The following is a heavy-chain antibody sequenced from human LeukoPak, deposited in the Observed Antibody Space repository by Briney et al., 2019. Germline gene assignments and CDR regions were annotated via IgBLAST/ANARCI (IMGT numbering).Heavy chain of an antibody. J-gene: IGHJ4*02. Sequence: PGGSLRLSCAASGFTFSSYNMNWVRQAPGKGLEWVSSISSSSSYIYYADSLKGRFTISRDNARNSLFLQMNSLRAEDTAVYYCARVYTYGSPTSYLEYRGQGTVVTVSS. CDR1: GFTFSSYN. D-gene: IGHD3-10*01. CDR2: ISSSSSYI. V-gene: IGHV3-21*01. CDR3: ARVYTYGSPTSYLEY.